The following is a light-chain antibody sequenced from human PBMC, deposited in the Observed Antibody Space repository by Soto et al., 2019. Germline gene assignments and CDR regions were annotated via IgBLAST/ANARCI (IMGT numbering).Light chain of an antibody. CDR3: SSYNSSSTLYV. J-gene: IGLJ1*01. V-gene: IGLV2-14*01. CDR2: DIS. CDR1: SSDVGGYNY. Sequence: QSALTQPASVSGSPGQTITISCTGTSSDVGGYNYVSWYQQQPGKAPKLIIYDISNRPSGVSNRFSGSKSGYTASLTISGLHAEDEADYYCSSYNSSSTLYVFGTGTKLTVL.